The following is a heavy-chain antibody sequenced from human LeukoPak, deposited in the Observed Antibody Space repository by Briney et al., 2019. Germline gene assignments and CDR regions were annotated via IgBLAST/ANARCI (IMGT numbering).Heavy chain of an antibody. CDR1: GGTFSSYA. CDR2: IIPIFGTA. Sequence: ASEKVPCKASGGTFSSYAMSWVRQAPGQGLEWMGGIIPIFGTANYAQKFQGRVTITADESTSTAYMELSSLRSDDTAVYYCARDGYSSSWYTIGYYYYDMDVWGKGTTVTVSS. V-gene: IGHV1-69*13. D-gene: IGHD6-13*01. J-gene: IGHJ6*03. CDR3: ARDGYSSSWYTIGYYYYDMDV.